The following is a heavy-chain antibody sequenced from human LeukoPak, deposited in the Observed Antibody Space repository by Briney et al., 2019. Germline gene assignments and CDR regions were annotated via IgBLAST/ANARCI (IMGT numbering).Heavy chain of an antibody. CDR3: AKDQIVVVPADTDYYYYYYMDV. Sequence: GGSLRLSCAASGFTFSSYAMSWVRQAPGKGLEWVSAISGSGGSTYYADSVKGRFTISRDNSKNTLYLQMNSLRAEDTAVYYCAKDQIVVVPADTDYYYYYYMDVWGKGTTVTVSS. D-gene: IGHD2-2*01. CDR2: ISGSGGST. CDR1: GFTFSSYA. V-gene: IGHV3-23*01. J-gene: IGHJ6*03.